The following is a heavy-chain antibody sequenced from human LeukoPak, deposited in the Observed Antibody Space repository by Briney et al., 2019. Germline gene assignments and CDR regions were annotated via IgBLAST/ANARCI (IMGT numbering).Heavy chain of an antibody. CDR3: AKDWDPTGTYYYDSSGVY. CDR2: ISYDGSNK. V-gene: IGHV3-30*18. CDR1: GFTFSSYG. J-gene: IGHJ4*02. D-gene: IGHD3-22*01. Sequence: GGSLRLSCAASGFTFSSYGMHWGRQAPGKGLEWGAVISYDGSNKYYADSVKGRFTISRDNSKNTLYLPMNSLRAEDTAVYYCAKDWDPTGTYYYDSSGVYWGQGTLVTVSS.